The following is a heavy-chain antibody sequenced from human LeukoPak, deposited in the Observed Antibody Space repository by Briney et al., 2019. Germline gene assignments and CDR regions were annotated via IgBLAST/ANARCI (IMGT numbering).Heavy chain of an antibody. Sequence: GGSLRLSCAASGFTFSSYGMHWVRQAPGKGLEWVAVISYDGSNKYYADSVKGRFTISRDNSKNTLYLQMNSLRAEDTAVYYCARDLKAGSSWPGGYYYYYGMDVWGQGTTVTVSS. D-gene: IGHD6-13*01. CDR3: ARDLKAGSSWPGGYYYYYGMDV. V-gene: IGHV3-30*03. CDR2: ISYDGSNK. CDR1: GFTFSSYG. J-gene: IGHJ6*02.